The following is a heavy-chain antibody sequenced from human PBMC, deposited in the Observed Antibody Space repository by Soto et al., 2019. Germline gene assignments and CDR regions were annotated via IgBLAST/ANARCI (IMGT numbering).Heavy chain of an antibody. CDR1: GGSFSDDY. Sequence: SGTLALTCDVSGGSFSDDYWTWIRQVPGKGLEWIGYVYYSGSTNYNPSLKSRVTISVDASKQQFSLKLTSVTAADTALYYCSSGTLAAAWTPLLALGQALLVTV. V-gene: IGHV4-59*12. CDR2: VYYSGST. D-gene: IGHD6-19*01. CDR3: SSGTLAAAWTPLLA. J-gene: IGHJ5*02.